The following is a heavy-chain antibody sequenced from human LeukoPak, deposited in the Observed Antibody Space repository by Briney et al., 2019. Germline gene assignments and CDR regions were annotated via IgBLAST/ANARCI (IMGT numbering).Heavy chain of an antibody. J-gene: IGHJ4*02. V-gene: IGHV3-66*01. Sequence: GGSLRLSCAASGFTVSSNYMSWVRQAPGKGLEWVSVIYSSGNTYYADSVKGRFTISRDNSKNTLYLQMNSLRDEDTAVYYCARVRVSVTGHDYWGQGTLVTVSS. CDR2: IYSSGNT. D-gene: IGHD6-19*01. CDR1: GFTVSSNY. CDR3: ARVRVSVTGHDY.